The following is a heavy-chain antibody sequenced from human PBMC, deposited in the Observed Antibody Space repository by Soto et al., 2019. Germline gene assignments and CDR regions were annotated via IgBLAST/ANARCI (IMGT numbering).Heavy chain of an antibody. CDR3: AREGNYAYESFAY. CDR2: TDSDESNT. J-gene: IGHJ4*02. D-gene: IGHD2-2*01. CDR1: GFTFSSYW. V-gene: IGHV3-74*01. Sequence: EVQLVESGGGLVQPGGSLRLSCAASGFTFSSYWMNWVRQAPGKGLVWVSRTDSDESNTGYADSVKGRFTLSRDNAKIKLYQQMNNLRAEDTAVYYCAREGNYAYESFAYWGQGTLVTVSS.